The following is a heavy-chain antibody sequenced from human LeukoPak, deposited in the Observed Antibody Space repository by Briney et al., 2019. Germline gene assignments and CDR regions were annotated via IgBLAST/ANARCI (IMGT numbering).Heavy chain of an antibody. D-gene: IGHD1-26*01. J-gene: IGHJ4*02. CDR2: ITGSTGNT. Sequence: GGSLRLSCAASGFTFSSYAMTWVRQPPGKGLEGVSSITGSTGNTYYADSVKGRFTISRDNSKSTLYLQMNSLTAEDTAVYYCAKRYSGSSGLYNFDYWGQGTLVTVSS. CDR1: GFTFSSYA. CDR3: AKRYSGSSGLYNFDY. V-gene: IGHV3-23*01.